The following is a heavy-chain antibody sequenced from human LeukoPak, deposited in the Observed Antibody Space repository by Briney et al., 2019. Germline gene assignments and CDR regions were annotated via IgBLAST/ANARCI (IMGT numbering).Heavy chain of an antibody. V-gene: IGHV3-48*03. CDR2: ISSSGSTI. CDR1: GFTFSSYE. Sequence: GGSLRLSCAASGFTFSSYEMNWVRQAPGKGLEWVSYISSSGSTIYYADSVKGRFTISRDNSKNTLYLQMNSLRAEDTAVYYCAKDRYCSGGSCYSGFDPWGQGTLVTVSS. CDR3: AKDRYCSGGSCYSGFDP. D-gene: IGHD2-15*01. J-gene: IGHJ5*02.